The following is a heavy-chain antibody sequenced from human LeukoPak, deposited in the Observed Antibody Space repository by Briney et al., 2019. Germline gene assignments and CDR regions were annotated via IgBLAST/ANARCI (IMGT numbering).Heavy chain of an antibody. D-gene: IGHD5-12*01. V-gene: IGHV1-18*01. J-gene: IGHJ4*02. CDR3: ARDHDIVPTIVDY. CDR2: INGYNGNT. CDR1: GYSFTSYG. Sequence: ASVKVSCKASGYSFTSYGISWVRQAPGQRLEWMVWINGYNGNTNYAQKLQGRVTMTTDTSTSTAYMELRSLRSDDTAVYYCARDHDIVPTIVDYWGQGTLVTVSS.